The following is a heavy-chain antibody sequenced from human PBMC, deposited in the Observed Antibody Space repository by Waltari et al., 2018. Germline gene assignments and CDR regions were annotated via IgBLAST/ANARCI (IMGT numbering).Heavy chain of an antibody. CDR2: NSHTGIT. J-gene: IGHJ4*02. V-gene: IGHV4-59*01. CDR3: ARSFDFWSGYSLGY. Sequence: QVQLQESGPGLVKPSETLSLTCTVSGDSINNYYWGWIRQPPGMRLEWIGYNSHTGITRYSPSLKSRVTISVDTSKNQFSLRLESVSAADTAVYYCARSFDFWSGYSLGYWGQGTLVTVAS. CDR1: GDSINNYY. D-gene: IGHD3-3*01.